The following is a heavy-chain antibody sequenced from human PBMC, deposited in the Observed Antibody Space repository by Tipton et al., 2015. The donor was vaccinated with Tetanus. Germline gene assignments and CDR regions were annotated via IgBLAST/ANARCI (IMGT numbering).Heavy chain of an antibody. D-gene: IGHD1-26*01. J-gene: IGHJ6*03. CDR1: GYSFTSYW. Sequence: QLVQSGAEVKKPGESLKISCKGSGYSFTSYWVGWVRQMPGKGLEWMGIIYPGDSDTRYSPSFQGQVTISADKSISTAYLQWSSLKASDTAMYYCARHAGATVYYYYMDVWGKGTTVTVSS. CDR2: IYPGDSDT. CDR3: ARHAGATVYYYYMDV. V-gene: IGHV5-51*01.